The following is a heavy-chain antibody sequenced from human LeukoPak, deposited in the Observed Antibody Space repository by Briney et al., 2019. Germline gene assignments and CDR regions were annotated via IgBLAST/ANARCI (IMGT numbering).Heavy chain of an antibody. CDR1: GGTFSSYA. D-gene: IGHD1-26*01. Sequence: SVKVSCKASGGTFSSYAISWVRQAPGQGLEWVGGIIPIFGTANYAQKFQGRVTITTDESTSTAYMELSSLRSEDTAVYYCARSGGSYRNAFDIWGQGTMVTVSS. J-gene: IGHJ3*02. V-gene: IGHV1-69*05. CDR2: IIPIFGTA. CDR3: ARSGGSYRNAFDI.